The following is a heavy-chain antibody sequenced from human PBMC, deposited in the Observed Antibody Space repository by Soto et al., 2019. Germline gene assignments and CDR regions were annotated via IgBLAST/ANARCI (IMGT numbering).Heavy chain of an antibody. CDR3: AKERPRDYSNNFDY. V-gene: IGHV3-30*18. Sequence: GSLRLSCAASGFTFSSYDIHWVRQAPGKGLEWVAVILYDGSNKYYADSVKGRFTISRDNSKNTLYLQMNSLRAEDTAVYYCAKERPRDYSNNFDYWGQGTLVTVSS. D-gene: IGHD4-4*01. CDR2: ILYDGSNK. CDR1: GFTFSSYD. J-gene: IGHJ4*02.